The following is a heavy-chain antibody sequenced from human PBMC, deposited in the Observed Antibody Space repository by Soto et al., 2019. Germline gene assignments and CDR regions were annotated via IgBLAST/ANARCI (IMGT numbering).Heavy chain of an antibody. Sequence: QVQLVQSVAEVKKPVASVKVSCKASGYTFPTYGISWVRQAPRQGLEWIGWISAYNGNTNYAQKLQGRVTMTTDTSTSTAYMELSSLRSDDTAVYYCARCGSGYCDAFDIWGQGTMVTVSS. D-gene: IGHD3-22*01. CDR2: ISAYNGNT. J-gene: IGHJ3*02. V-gene: IGHV1-18*01. CDR1: GYTFPTYG. CDR3: ARCGSGYCDAFDI.